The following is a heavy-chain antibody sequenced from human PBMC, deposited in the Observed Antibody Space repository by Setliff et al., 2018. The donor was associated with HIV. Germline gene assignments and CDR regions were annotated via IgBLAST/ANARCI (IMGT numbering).Heavy chain of an antibody. CDR2: IYCSGST. V-gene: IGHV4-39*01. Sequence: SETLSLTCTVYGASISNSNSYWGWIRQPPGKGLEWIGSIYCSGSTYYNSSLKSRVTISVHTSKNQFSLKLSSVTATDTALYYCARHAIVDTAGRGFDYWGQGTLVTVSS. CDR3: ARHAIVDTAGRGFDY. J-gene: IGHJ4*02. CDR1: GASISNSNSY. D-gene: IGHD5-18*01.